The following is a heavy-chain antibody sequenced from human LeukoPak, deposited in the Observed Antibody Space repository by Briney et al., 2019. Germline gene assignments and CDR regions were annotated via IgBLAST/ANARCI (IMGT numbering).Heavy chain of an antibody. D-gene: IGHD3-3*01. V-gene: IGHV3-66*01. CDR3: ARDRSDDFWSGYYNY. Sequence: GGSLRLSCAASGFTVSSNYMSWVRQAPGKGLEWVSVIYSGGSTYYADSVKGRFTISRDNSKNTLYLQMNSLRAEDTAVYYCARDRSDDFWSGYYNYWGQGTPVTVSS. CDR1: GFTVSSNY. J-gene: IGHJ4*02. CDR2: IYSGGST.